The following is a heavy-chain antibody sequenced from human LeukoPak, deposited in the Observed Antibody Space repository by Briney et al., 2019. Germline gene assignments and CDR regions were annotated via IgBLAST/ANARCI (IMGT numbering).Heavy chain of an antibody. CDR1: GGTFSSYA. Sequence: ASVKVSCTASGGTFSSYAISWVRQAPGQGLEWMGWISAYNGNTNYAQKLQGRVTVTTDTSTSTAYMELRSLRSDDTAVYYCARGPLLRYFDWLLEGSYYFDYWGQGTLVTVSS. J-gene: IGHJ4*02. V-gene: IGHV1-18*01. D-gene: IGHD3-9*01. CDR3: ARGPLLRYFDWLLEGSYYFDY. CDR2: ISAYNGNT.